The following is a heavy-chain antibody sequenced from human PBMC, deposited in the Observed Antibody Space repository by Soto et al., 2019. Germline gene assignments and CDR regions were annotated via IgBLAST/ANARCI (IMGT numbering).Heavy chain of an antibody. CDR3: APQGVYYYYGMDV. V-gene: IGHV3-74*01. Sequence: GGSLRLSCAASGFTFSSYWMHWVRQAPGKGLVWVSRINSDGSSTSYADSVKGRFTTSRDNAKNTLYLQMNSLRAEDTAVYYCAPQGVYYYYGMDVWGQGTTVTVSS. CDR2: INSDGSST. J-gene: IGHJ6*02. CDR1: GFTFSSYW. D-gene: IGHD3-10*01.